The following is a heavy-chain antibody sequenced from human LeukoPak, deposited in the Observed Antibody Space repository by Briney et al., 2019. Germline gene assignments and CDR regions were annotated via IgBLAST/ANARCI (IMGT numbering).Heavy chain of an antibody. CDR3: AAHYYDSSGYFDY. V-gene: IGHV1-69*05. J-gene: IGHJ4*02. CDR1: GGTFSSYA. CDR2: IIPIFGTA. Sequence: LAASVKVSCKASGGTFSSYAISWVRQAPGQGLEWMGGIIPIFGTANYAQKFQGRVTITTDESTSTAYMELSSLRSEDTAVYYCAAHYYDSSGYFDYWGPGTLVTVSS. D-gene: IGHD3-22*01.